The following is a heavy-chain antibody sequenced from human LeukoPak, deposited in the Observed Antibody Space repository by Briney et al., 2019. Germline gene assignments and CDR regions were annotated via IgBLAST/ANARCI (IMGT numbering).Heavy chain of an antibody. CDR3: ASSKGVNVLHHDPHFDY. J-gene: IGHJ4*02. V-gene: IGHV3-9*01. D-gene: IGHD1-1*01. CDR2: ISWNSGSI. Sequence: GGSLRLSCAASGFTFSSYAMSWVRQAPGKGLEWVSGISWNSGSIGYADSVKGRFTISRDNAKNSLFLQINSLRSEDTAVYYCASSKGVNVLHHDPHFDYWGQGTLVTVSS. CDR1: GFTFSSYA.